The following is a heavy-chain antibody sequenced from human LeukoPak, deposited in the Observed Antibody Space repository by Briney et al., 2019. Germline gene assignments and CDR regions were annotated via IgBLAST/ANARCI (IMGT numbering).Heavy chain of an antibody. V-gene: IGHV1-46*01. Sequence: ASVKVSCKASGYFFTDYYMHWVRQAPGQGLEWMGIINPLDGSTTYAQKFPGGVTMTRDTSTSTVYMELSSLRSEDTAVYYCARSGSSSFSYYFDYWGQGALVTVSS. J-gene: IGHJ4*02. CDR2: INPLDGST. D-gene: IGHD6-6*01. CDR1: GYFFTDYY. CDR3: ARSGSSSFSYYFDY.